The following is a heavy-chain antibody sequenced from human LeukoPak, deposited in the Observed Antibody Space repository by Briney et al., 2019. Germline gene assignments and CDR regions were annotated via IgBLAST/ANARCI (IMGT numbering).Heavy chain of an antibody. CDR1: GLTFSNYA. CDR3: AKITKATTPNY. V-gene: IGHV3-23*01. Sequence: GGSLRLSCAASGLTFSNYAMNWVRQASGRGLEWVSGITDSGRKTYYADSVKGRFSISRDNSKNTVYLQMSDLRAEDTAVYYCAKITKATTPNYWGQGTLVTVSS. D-gene: IGHD4-17*01. J-gene: IGHJ4*02. CDR2: ITDSGRKT.